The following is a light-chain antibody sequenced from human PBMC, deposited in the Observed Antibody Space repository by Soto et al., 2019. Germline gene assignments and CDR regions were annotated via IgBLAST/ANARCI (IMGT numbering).Light chain of an antibody. V-gene: IGKV3-20*01. CDR2: GAS. Sequence: GASATLACRASQSLSTNLAWYQQKPGQAPRLLIYGASNRATGIPDRFSGSGSGTDFTLTISRLEPEDFAVYYCQQYGSSGTFGQGTKVDI. CDR1: QSLSTN. CDR3: QQYGSSGT. J-gene: IGKJ1*01.